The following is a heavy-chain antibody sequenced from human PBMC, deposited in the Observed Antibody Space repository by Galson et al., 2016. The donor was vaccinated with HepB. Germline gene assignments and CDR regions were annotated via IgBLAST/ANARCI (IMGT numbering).Heavy chain of an antibody. CDR2: IYHSGNT. CDR1: GGSISRFY. CDR3: VRSHWNRYFDS. J-gene: IGHJ4*02. V-gene: IGHV4-59*12. D-gene: IGHD1/OR15-1a*01. Sequence: SETLSLTCSVSGGSISRFYWNWIRQSPGKGLEWIGEIYHSGNTNYNPSLKSRLSISVDQSENQFSLNLTSVTAADTAVYFCVRSHWNRYFDSWGQGTLVTVSS.